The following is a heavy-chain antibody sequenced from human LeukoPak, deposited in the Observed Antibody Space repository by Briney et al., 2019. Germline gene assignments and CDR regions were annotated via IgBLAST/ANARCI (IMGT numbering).Heavy chain of an antibody. J-gene: IGHJ4*02. D-gene: IGHD3-22*01. CDR3: AKDDSSGPYYFDY. CDR2: IYSGGST. Sequence: GGSLRLSCAASGFTVSSNYMSWVRQAPGKGLEWVSVIYSGGSTYYADSVKGRFTISRDNSKNTLYLQMNSLRAEDTAVYYCAKDDSSGPYYFDYWGQGTLVTVSS. V-gene: IGHV3-66*01. CDR1: GFTVSSNY.